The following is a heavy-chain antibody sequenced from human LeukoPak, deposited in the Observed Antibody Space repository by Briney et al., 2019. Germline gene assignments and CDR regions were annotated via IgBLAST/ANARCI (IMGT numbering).Heavy chain of an antibody. V-gene: IGHV1-69*06. J-gene: IGHJ4*02. CDR3: ARDLGGYSSSAVPVTGDY. CDR2: IIPIFGTA. D-gene: IGHD6-13*01. Sequence: GASVKVSCKASGYTFTSYGINWVRQAPGQGLEWMGGIIPIFGTANYAQKFQGRVTITADKSTSTAYMVLSSLRSEDTAVYYCARDLGGYSSSAVPVTGDYWGQGTLVTVSS. CDR1: GYTFTSYG.